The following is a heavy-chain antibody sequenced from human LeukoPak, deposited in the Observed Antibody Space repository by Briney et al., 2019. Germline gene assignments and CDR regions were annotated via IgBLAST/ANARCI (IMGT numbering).Heavy chain of an antibody. CDR3: VREITRATTYFDS. J-gene: IGHJ4*02. CDR1: GYTFTGYY. CDR2: INPNSGGT. Sequence: ASVKVSCKASGYTFTGYYMHWVRQAPGQGLEWMGRINPNSGGTNYAQKFPGRVTLTRDTSIGTAYMELGSLRSDDTAMYYCVREITRATTYFDSWGQGTLVTVSS. V-gene: IGHV1-2*06. D-gene: IGHD1-26*01.